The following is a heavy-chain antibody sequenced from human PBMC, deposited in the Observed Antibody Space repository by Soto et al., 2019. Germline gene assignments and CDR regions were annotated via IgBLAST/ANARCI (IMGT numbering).Heavy chain of an antibody. CDR3: ARQSGMDV. CDR2: IFPGDSDT. CDR1: GYNFAGYW. Sequence: PGESLKISCKTSGYNFAGYWIGWVRQMPGKGLEWLGIIFPGDSDTKYSPSFQGQVIISADKSIRTAYLQLSSLKASDTAIYYCARQSGMDVWGQGTTVTVSS. D-gene: IGHD5-12*01. J-gene: IGHJ6*02. V-gene: IGHV5-51*01.